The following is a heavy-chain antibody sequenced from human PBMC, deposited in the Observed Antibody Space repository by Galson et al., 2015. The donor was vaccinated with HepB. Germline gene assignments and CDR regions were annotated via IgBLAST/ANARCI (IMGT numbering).Heavy chain of an antibody. CDR2: IKQDGSEK. J-gene: IGHJ2*01. V-gene: IGHV3-7*01. CDR1: GFTFSSYW. D-gene: IGHD6-13*01. CDR3: AREGAAAGVNWYFDL. Sequence: SLRLSCAASGFTFSSYWMSWVRQAPGKGLEWVANIKQDGSEKYYVDSVKGRFTISRDNAKNSLYLQMNSLRAEDTAVYYCAREGAAAGVNWYFDLWGRGTLVTVSS.